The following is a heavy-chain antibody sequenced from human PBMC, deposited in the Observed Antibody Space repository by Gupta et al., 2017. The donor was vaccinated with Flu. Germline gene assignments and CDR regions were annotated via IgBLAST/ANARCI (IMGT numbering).Heavy chain of an antibody. V-gene: IGHV3-23*01. CDR2: ITGSGGNT. Sequence: SYGMNWVRQAPGKGLEWVSSITGSGGNTYYVDSVKGRFTISRDNSKNTLDLQMNSLRAEDTAVYYCAKVHYFDTSEYFGSFLFDYWGQGTLVTVSS. J-gene: IGHJ4*02. CDR1: SYG. D-gene: IGHD3-22*01. CDR3: AKVHYFDTSEYFGSFLFDY.